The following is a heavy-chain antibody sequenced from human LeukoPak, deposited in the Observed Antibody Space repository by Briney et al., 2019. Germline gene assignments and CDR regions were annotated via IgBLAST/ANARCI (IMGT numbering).Heavy chain of an antibody. CDR1: GFTLSSYT. V-gene: IGHV3-23*01. CDR3: AKGGDVAVVPAAGPYYAMDV. J-gene: IGHJ6*02. CDR2: ISRRGDTK. D-gene: IGHD2-2*01. Sequence: GGSLRLSCVASGFTLSSYTLNWVRRAPGKGLEWVSVISRRGDTKYYADSVKGRFTITRDNSKNTVFLQMNSLSADDTATYYCAKGGDVAVVPAAGPYYAMDVWGQGTTVTVSS.